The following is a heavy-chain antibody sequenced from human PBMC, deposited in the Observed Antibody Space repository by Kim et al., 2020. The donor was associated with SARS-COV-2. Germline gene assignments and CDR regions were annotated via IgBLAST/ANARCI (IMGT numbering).Heavy chain of an antibody. V-gene: IGHV4-59*08. CDR3: ARRGHYDFWSGYSDYYYYGMDV. CDR2: IYYSGST. J-gene: IGHJ6*02. CDR1: GGSISSYY. Sequence: SETLSLTCTVSGGSISSYYWSWIRQPPGKGLEWIGYIYYSGSTNYNPSLKSRVTISVDTSKNQFSLKLSSVTAADTAVYYCARRGHYDFWSGYSDYYYYGMDVWGQGTTVTVSS. D-gene: IGHD3-3*01.